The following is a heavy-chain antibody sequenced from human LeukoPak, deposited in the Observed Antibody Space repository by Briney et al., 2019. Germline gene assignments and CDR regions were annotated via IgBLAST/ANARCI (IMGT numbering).Heavy chain of an antibody. CDR1: GGSISSSNW. CDR3: ARIFGSRPQAGFDY. D-gene: IGHD2-15*01. J-gene: IGHJ4*02. V-gene: IGHV4-4*02. Sequence: PSETLSLTCAVSGGSISSSNWWSWVRQPPGKGLEWIGEIYHSGSTNYNPSLKSRVTISVDKSKNQFSLKLSSVTAADTAVYYCARIFGSRPQAGFDYWGQGTLVTVSS. CDR2: IYHSGST.